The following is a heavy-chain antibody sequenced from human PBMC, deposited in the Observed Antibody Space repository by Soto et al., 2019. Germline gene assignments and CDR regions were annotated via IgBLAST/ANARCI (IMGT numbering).Heavy chain of an antibody. V-gene: IGHV3-33*01. D-gene: IGHD3-3*01. CDR1: GFTFSSYG. Sequence: GGSLRLSCAASGFTFSSYGMHWVRQAPGKGLEWVAVIWYDGSNKYYADSVKGRFTISRDNSKNTLYLQMNSLRAEDTAVYYCAREMGEWLLYSYYYYGMDVWGQGTTVTVSS. CDR3: AREMGEWLLYSYYYYGMDV. CDR2: IWYDGSNK. J-gene: IGHJ6*02.